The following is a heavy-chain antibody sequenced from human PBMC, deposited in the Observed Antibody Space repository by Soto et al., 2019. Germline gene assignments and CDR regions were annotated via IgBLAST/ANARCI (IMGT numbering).Heavy chain of an antibody. D-gene: IGHD6-13*01. CDR3: ARDSSSWYWRHYYYGMDV. Sequence: PGGSLRLSCAASGFTFSSYWMSWVRQAPGKGLEWVANIKQDGSEKYYVDSVKGRFTISRDNAKNSLYLQMNSLRAEDTAVHYCARDSSSWYWRHYYYGMDVWGQGTTVTVSS. CDR1: GFTFSSYW. CDR2: IKQDGSEK. J-gene: IGHJ6*02. V-gene: IGHV3-7*01.